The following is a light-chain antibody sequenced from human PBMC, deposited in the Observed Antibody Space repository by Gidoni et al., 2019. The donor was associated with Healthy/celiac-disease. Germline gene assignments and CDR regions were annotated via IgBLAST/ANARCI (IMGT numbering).Light chain of an antibody. Sequence: EIQMTQSPSSLSASVGDRVTITCRASQSISSYLNWYQQKPGKAPKLLIYAASSLQSGVPSRFSGNGSGTDFTLTIISLQPEDFATYYCQQSYSTLFTFGPGTKVDIK. CDR3: QQSYSTLFT. J-gene: IGKJ3*01. V-gene: IGKV1-39*01. CDR1: QSISSY. CDR2: AAS.